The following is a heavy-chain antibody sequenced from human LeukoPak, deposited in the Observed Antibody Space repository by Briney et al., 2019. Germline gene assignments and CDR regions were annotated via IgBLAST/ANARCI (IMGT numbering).Heavy chain of an antibody. CDR1: GFTFSSYA. Sequence: GGSLRLSCAASGFTFSSYAMSWVRQAPGKGLEWVSSISSSSSYIYYADSVKGRFTISRDNAKNSLYLQMNSLRAEDTAVYYCARTNDYGDYLDYWGQGTLVTVSS. D-gene: IGHD4-17*01. J-gene: IGHJ4*02. V-gene: IGHV3-21*01. CDR2: ISSSSSYI. CDR3: ARTNDYGDYLDY.